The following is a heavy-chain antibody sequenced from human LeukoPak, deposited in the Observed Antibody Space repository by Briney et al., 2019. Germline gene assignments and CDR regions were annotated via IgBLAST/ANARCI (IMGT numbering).Heavy chain of an antibody. CDR2: INHSGSI. D-gene: IGHD3-10*01. V-gene: IGHV4-34*01. Sequence: SETLSLTCAVYSESFSVYYWSWIRQPPGKWLEWIGEINHSGSINYNPSLKTRVTISGDTSKNQFSLKLSSVTAADTAVYYCARGRGSGSYYYYYYYMDVWGKGTTVTVSS. CDR3: ARGRGSGSYYYYYYYMDV. CDR1: SESFSVYY. J-gene: IGHJ6*03.